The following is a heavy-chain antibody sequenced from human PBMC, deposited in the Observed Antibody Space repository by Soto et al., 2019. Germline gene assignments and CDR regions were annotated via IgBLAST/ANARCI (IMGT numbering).Heavy chain of an antibody. CDR2: IFSNDEK. Sequence: QVTLKESGPVLVKPTETLTLTCTVSGFSLSNARMGVSWIRQPPGKALEWLAHIFSNDEKSYSTSLKSRLTISKDTSKSQVVLTMTHMDPVDTATYYCARRVGYYGSGSPIDYWGQGTLVTVSS. J-gene: IGHJ4*02. CDR1: GFSLSNARMG. CDR3: ARRVGYYGSGSPIDY. V-gene: IGHV2-26*01. D-gene: IGHD3-10*01.